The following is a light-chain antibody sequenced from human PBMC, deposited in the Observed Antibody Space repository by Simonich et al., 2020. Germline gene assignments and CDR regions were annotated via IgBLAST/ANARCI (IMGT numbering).Light chain of an antibody. CDR2: GAS. CDR1: QSVSSN. J-gene: IGKJ2*01. CDR3: QQYNNWPPYT. V-gene: IGKV3-15*01. Sequence: EIVMTQSPATLSVSPGESATLSCRASQSVSSNLAWYQQKPGQAPRLLIYGASTRATGIPARFSGSGSGTEFTLTISSLQSEDFAVYYCQQYNNWPPYTFGQGTNLEIK.